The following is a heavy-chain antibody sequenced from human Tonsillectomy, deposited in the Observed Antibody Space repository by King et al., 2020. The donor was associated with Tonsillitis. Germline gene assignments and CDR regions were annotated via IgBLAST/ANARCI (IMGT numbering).Heavy chain of an antibody. CDR1: GGTFSSYA. J-gene: IGHJ4*02. Sequence: VQLVESGAEVKKPGSSVKVSCKASGGTFSSYAISWLRQAPGQGLEWMGRIIPTLGIANYAQKFQGRVTITADKSTSTAYMELSSLRSEDTAVYYCARDRFGDGHFDYWGQGTLVTVSS. CDR3: ARDRFGDGHFDY. CDR2: IIPTLGIA. D-gene: IGHD3-10*01. V-gene: IGHV1-69*09.